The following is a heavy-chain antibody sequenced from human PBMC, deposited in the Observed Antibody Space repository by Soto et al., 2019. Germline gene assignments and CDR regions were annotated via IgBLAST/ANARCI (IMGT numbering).Heavy chain of an antibody. CDR2: IYIGGST. Sequence: GGSLRLSCAASGFTFSSYAMSWVRQAPGKGLEWVSVIYIGGSTYYADSVKGRFTISRHNSKNTLYLQMNSLRAEDTAVYYCARSVSYSSGRFDYWGQGTLVTVSS. CDR3: ARSVSYSSGRFDY. CDR1: GFTFSSYA. V-gene: IGHV3-53*04. J-gene: IGHJ4*02. D-gene: IGHD6-19*01.